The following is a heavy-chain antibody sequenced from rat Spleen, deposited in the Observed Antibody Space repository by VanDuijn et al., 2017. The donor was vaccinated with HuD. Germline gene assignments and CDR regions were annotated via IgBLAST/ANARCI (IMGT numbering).Heavy chain of an antibody. V-gene: IGHV5-29*01. CDR3: ARRHYGYTDYFDY. CDR1: GFTFSDYY. CDR2: INYDDSTT. Sequence: DGDLVQPGRSLKLSCAASGFTFSDYYMAWVRQAPTKGLEWVATINYDDSTTYYRDSVKGRFTVSRDNAKSTLYLQMDSLRSEDTATYYCARRHYGYTDYFDYWGQGVMVTVSS. D-gene: IGHD1-6*01. J-gene: IGHJ2*01.